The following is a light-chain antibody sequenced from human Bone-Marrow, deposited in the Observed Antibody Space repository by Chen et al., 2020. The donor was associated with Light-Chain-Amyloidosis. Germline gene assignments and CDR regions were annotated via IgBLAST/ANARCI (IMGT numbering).Light chain of an antibody. Sequence: QSALTQPASVSGSPGQSITISCTGTTSDVGTYNLVSWYQQHPGKAPKLIIFEDTQRPPGVSTRFSASKSVNTASLRIFRLQAEDEADYYCCSYAGSNTYVFGGGTKLTVL. V-gene: IGLV2-23*01. CDR3: CSYAGSNTYV. J-gene: IGLJ2*01. CDR1: TSDVGTYNL. CDR2: EDT.